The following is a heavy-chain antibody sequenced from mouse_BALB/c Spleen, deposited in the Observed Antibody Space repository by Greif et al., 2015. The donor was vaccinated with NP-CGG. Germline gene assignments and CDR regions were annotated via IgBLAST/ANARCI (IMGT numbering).Heavy chain of an antibody. CDR2: ILPGSGST. CDR1: GYTFSSYW. V-gene: IGHV1-9*01. J-gene: IGHJ4*01. CDR3: ARRLPGAMDF. Sequence: QVQLQQSGAEMMKPGASVKISCKATGYTFSSYWIGWLKQRPGHGLEWIGEILPGSGSTNYNEKFKGKATFTADTSSNTADMQLSILTCEDSAVYYCARRLPGAMDFWRQGTSVTVSS. D-gene: IGHD3-2*02.